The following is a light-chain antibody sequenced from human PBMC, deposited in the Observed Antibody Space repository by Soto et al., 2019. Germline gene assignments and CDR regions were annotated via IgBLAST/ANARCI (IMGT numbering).Light chain of an antibody. CDR2: GAS. J-gene: IGKJ1*01. CDR3: QQYNNWPRT. Sequence: EVVLTQSPATLSLSPGERATLSCRASQSLSSINLAWFQQKPGQAPRLLIYGASNRATGIPDRFSGSGSGTDFTLTISSLQSEDFAVYYCQQYNNWPRTFGQGTKVDIK. V-gene: IGKV3D-15*01. CDR1: QSLSSIN.